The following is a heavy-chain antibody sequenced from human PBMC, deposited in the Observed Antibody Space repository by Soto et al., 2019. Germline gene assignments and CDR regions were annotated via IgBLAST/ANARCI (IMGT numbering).Heavy chain of an antibody. CDR1: GFTLSDYF. J-gene: IGHJ3*02. Sequence: GASVKVSCKASGFTLSDYFIHWVRQAPGQGLEWMGWINPNNGATKYAQNLQGRVTLTGDKSISTAFMELRRLRSDDTAVYFCARVGNGYDIWGQGTMVTVSS. V-gene: IGHV1-2*02. D-gene: IGHD2-15*01. CDR3: ARVGNGYDI. CDR2: INPNNGAT.